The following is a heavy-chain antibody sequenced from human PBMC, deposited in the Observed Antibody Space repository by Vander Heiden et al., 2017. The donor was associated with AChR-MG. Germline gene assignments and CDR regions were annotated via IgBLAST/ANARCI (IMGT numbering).Heavy chain of an antibody. CDR3: ARDEVVGAAWEYWFDP. CDR2: IIPIFGTA. D-gene: IGHD2-15*01. J-gene: IGHJ5*02. V-gene: IGHV1-69*01. Sequence: QVQLVQSGAEVKKPGSSVKVSCKASGGTFSSYAISWVGQAPGQGLEWMGGIIPIFGTANYAQKFQGRVTITADESTSTAYMELSSLRSEDTAVYYCARDEVVGAAWEYWFDPWGQGTLVTVSS. CDR1: GGTFSSYA.